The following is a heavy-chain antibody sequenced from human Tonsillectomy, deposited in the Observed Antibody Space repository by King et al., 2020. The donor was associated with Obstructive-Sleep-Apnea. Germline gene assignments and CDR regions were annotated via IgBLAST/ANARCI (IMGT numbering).Heavy chain of an antibody. CDR1: GFTFADYW. CDR2: IKEDGTIK. CDR3: ATGGHESY. V-gene: IGHV3-7*01. Sequence: CVASGFTFADYWMSWVRQTPGKGLEWVANIKEDGTIKDYVDSVKGRFNISRDNAKNSLYLQMNSLRAEDPAVYYCATGGHESYWGQGTLVSVSS. J-gene: IGHJ4*02. D-gene: IGHD3-16*01.